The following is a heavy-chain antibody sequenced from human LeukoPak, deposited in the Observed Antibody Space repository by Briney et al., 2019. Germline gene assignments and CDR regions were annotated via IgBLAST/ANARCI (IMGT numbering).Heavy chain of an antibody. CDR1: GYSFTSYW. D-gene: IGHD5-18*01. J-gene: IGHJ3*02. V-gene: IGHV5-51*01. CDR2: IYPGDSDT. Sequence: GESLKISCKGSGYSFTSYWIGWVRQMPGKGLEWMGIIYPGDSDTRYSPSFQGQVTISADKSISTAYLQWSSLKASDTAMYYCARRRIQLWLPGGAFDIWGQGTMVTVSS. CDR3: ARRRIQLWLPGGAFDI.